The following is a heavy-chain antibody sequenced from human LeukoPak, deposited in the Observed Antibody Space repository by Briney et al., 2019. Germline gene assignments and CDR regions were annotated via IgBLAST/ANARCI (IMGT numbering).Heavy chain of an antibody. Sequence: ASVKVSCKASGYTFTSYDINWVRQATGQGLEWMGWMNPNSGNTGYAQKFQGRVTITRNTSISTAYMELSSLRSEDTAVYYCARDRYYYDSSGYYYMDVWGKGTTVTVSS. CDR1: GYTFTSYD. V-gene: IGHV1-8*01. CDR3: ARDRYYYDSSGYYYMDV. D-gene: IGHD3-22*01. J-gene: IGHJ6*03. CDR2: MNPNSGNT.